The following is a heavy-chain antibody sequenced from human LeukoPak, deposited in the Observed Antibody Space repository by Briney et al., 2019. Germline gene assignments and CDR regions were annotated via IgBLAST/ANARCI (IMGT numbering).Heavy chain of an antibody. CDR2: MNPNRGDT. CDR3: GRRRIDCSDTGCYVDY. Sequence: GASVKVSCKASGYTFTGYYIRWMRPAPGQGLEWMGWMNPNRGDTSYAQKFQGRVTMTRDTPINTAYMELSGLTSDDTAVYYCGRRRIDCSDTGCYVDYWGQGTLVTVSS. D-gene: IGHD2-15*01. CDR1: GYTFTGYY. J-gene: IGHJ4*02. V-gene: IGHV1-2*02.